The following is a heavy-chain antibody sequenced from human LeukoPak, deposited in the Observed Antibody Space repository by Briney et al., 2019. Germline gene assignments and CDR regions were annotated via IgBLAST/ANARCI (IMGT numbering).Heavy chain of an antibody. CDR1: GFTFSSYS. CDR3: ARGGGGYDY. CDR2: ISGDSNYI. D-gene: IGHD1-26*01. V-gene: IGHV3-21*01. Sequence: GGSLRLSCAASGFTFSSYSINWVRQAPGKGLEWVSSISGDSNYIYYADSVRGRFTISRDNAKTALYLQMNSLRADDTAVYYCARGGGGYDYWGQGTLVTVSS. J-gene: IGHJ4*02.